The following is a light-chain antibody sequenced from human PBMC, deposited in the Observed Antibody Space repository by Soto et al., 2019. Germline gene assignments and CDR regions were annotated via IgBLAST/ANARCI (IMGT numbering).Light chain of an antibody. CDR3: SSYTSSSTYV. Sequence: QSVLTQPPSVSGSPGQSVTISCTGTGGDIGTYNRVSWYQQPPGTAPKLMIYDVSYRPSGVPDRFSGSKSGNTASLTISGLQAEDEADYYCSSYTSSSTYVFGPGTKVTVL. V-gene: IGLV2-18*02. CDR2: DVS. CDR1: GGDIGTYNR. J-gene: IGLJ1*01.